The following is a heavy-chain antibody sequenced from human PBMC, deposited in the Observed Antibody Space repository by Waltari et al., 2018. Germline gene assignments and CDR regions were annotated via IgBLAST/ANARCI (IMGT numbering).Heavy chain of an antibody. V-gene: IGHV3-30-3*01. Sequence: QVQLVESGGGVVQPGRSLRLSCAASGFTFSSYAMHWVRQAPGKGLEWGAVISYDGSNKYYADSVKGRFTISRDNSKNTLYLQMNSLRAEDTAVYYCARKLPRVNYGMDVWGQGTTVTVSS. CDR3: ARKLPRVNYGMDV. D-gene: IGHD2-15*01. J-gene: IGHJ6*02. CDR1: GFTFSSYA. CDR2: ISYDGSNK.